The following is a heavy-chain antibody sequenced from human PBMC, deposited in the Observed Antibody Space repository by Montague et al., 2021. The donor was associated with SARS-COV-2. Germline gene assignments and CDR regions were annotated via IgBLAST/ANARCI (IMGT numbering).Heavy chain of an antibody. J-gene: IGHJ3*02. V-gene: IGHV3-48*03. D-gene: IGHD3-22*01. CDR3: ARESRITMLVVVITSAFDI. CDR2: ISSSGGTT. CDR1: GFTFSSYE. Sequence: SLRLSCAASGFTFSSYEMNWVRQAPGKGLEWVSYISSSGGTTFYADSVRGRFTISRDNAKNSLYLQMNSLRAEDTAVYYCARESRITMLVVVITSAFDIWGQGTMVTDSS.